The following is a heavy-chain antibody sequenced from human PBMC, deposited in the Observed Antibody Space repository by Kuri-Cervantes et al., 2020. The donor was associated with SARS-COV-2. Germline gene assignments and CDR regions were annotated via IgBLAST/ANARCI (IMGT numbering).Heavy chain of an antibody. J-gene: IGHJ4*02. CDR1: GFIFSDYY. D-gene: IGHD1-14*01. Sequence: GGSLRLSCTASGFIFSDYYMTWIRQAPGKGLEWVSNIGPSGTTKYYADSVKGRFTISRDNAKNSLYLQMSSLRAEDTAVYYCAREEPLSGAFDYWGQGTLVTVSS. V-gene: IGHV3-11*04. CDR2: IGPSGTTK. CDR3: AREEPLSGAFDY.